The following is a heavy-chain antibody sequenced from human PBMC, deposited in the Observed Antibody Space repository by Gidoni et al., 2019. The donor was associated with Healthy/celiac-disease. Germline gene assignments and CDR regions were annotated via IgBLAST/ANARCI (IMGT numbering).Heavy chain of an antibody. Sequence: EVQLVESGGGLVKPGGSLRLSCAASGFTFSNAWMNWVRQAPGKGLEWVGRIKSKTDGGTTDYAAPVKGRFTISRDDSKNTLYLQMNSLKTEDTAVYYCALDSSGYYGFGYWGQGTLVTVSS. D-gene: IGHD3-22*01. CDR2: IKSKTDGGTT. J-gene: IGHJ4*02. CDR1: GFTFSNAW. V-gene: IGHV3-15*07. CDR3: ALDSSGYYGFGY.